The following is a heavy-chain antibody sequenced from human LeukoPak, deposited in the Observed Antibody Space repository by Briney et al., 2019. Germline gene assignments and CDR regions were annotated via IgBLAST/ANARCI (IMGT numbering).Heavy chain of an antibody. Sequence: GGSLRLSCEASGFTFSSYWMSWVRQAPGKGLEWVANIKQDGSEKYYVDSVKGRFTISRDNAKNSLYLQMNSLRTEDTAVYYCVTFTPPFHVAPLNYWGQGTLVTVSS. CDR2: IKQDGSEK. J-gene: IGHJ4*02. CDR3: VTFTPPFHVAPLNY. CDR1: GFTFSSYW. D-gene: IGHD2-21*01. V-gene: IGHV3-7*01.